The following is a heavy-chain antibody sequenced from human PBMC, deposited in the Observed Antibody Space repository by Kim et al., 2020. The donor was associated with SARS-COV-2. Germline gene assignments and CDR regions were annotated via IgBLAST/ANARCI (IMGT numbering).Heavy chain of an antibody. Sequence: TPALKRRVTISVDTSKTQCALKLSSVPAADTAVYYCARRYDILTGYPIDYWGQGTLVTVSS. J-gene: IGHJ4*02. D-gene: IGHD3-9*01. V-gene: IGHV4-34*01. CDR3: ARRYDILTGYPIDY.